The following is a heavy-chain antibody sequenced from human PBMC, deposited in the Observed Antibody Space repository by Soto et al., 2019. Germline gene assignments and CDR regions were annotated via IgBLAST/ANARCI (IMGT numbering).Heavy chain of an antibody. D-gene: IGHD1-26*01. Sequence: QVQLVQSAPELTKPGASVKVSCRVSGHISGHYGISWVRLRAGQGLEWMGWISAHRGHTNFAHKFRGRVTMPTDPSTATVSTELTNLLSDDTAVYFCTRDGDQWDQRFCDSWGQGTLVTVSS. CDR2: ISAHRGHT. CDR1: GHISGHYG. J-gene: IGHJ4*02. V-gene: IGHV1-18*01. CDR3: TRDGDQWDQRFCDS.